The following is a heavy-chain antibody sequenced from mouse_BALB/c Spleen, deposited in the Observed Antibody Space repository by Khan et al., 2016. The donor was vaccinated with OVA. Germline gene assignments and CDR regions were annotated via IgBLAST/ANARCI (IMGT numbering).Heavy chain of an antibody. J-gene: IGHJ4*01. CDR1: GYSITSNYA. Sequence: EVQLQESGPGLVKPSQSLSLTCTVNGYSITSNYAWNWIRQFPGNKLEWMGYISYSGSTNYNPSLKSRLSITRVTSKNQFFLLLHSVTTGDSATYYCARGNYYGYALDYWGQGTSVTVSS. CDR3: ARGNYYGYALDY. CDR2: ISYSGST. V-gene: IGHV3-2*02. D-gene: IGHD1-1*01.